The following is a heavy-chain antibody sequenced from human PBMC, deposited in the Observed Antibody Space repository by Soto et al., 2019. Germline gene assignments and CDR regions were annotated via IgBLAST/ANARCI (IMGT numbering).Heavy chain of an antibody. CDR1: GFTFSDLG. CDR3: TSGTGRSDFDY. D-gene: IGHD3-3*01. J-gene: IGHJ4*02. Sequence: GGSLRLSCAASGFTFSDLGMSWVRQAQGKGLEWVGRIKSKTEGATRDFAAPVKGRFAISRDDSKNTLYLQMNSLKIEVSAVYYCTSGTGRSDFDYWGLGPLVTVSS. CDR2: IKSKTEGATR. V-gene: IGHV3-15*01.